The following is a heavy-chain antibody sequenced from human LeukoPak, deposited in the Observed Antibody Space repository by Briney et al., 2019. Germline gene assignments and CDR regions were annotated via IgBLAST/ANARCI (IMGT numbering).Heavy chain of an antibody. CDR3: ARVGHYGSGSYDY. V-gene: IGHV4-30-4*01. D-gene: IGHD3-10*01. CDR1: GGSISSGDYY. Sequence: SETLSLTCTVSGGSISSGDYYWSWIRQPPGKGLEWIGYIYYSGSTYYNPSLKSRVTISVDTSKNQFSLKLSSVTAADTAVYYCARVGHYGSGSYDYWGQGTLVTVSS. J-gene: IGHJ4*02. CDR2: IYYSGST.